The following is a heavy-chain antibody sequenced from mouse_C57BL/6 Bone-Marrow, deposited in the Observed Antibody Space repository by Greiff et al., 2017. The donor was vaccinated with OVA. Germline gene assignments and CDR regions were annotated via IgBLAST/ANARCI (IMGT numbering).Heavy chain of an antibody. D-gene: IGHD2-3*01. CDR2: INPSNGGT. Sequence: QVQLKQPGTELVKPGASVKLSCKASGYTFTSYWMHWVKQRPGQGLEWIGNINPSNGGTNYNEKFKSKATLTVDKSSSTAYMQLSSLTSEDSAVYYCAGGQGVYDGYPSFAYWGQGILVTVSA. V-gene: IGHV1-53*01. J-gene: IGHJ3*01. CDR1: GYTFTSYW. CDR3: AGGQGVYDGYPSFAY.